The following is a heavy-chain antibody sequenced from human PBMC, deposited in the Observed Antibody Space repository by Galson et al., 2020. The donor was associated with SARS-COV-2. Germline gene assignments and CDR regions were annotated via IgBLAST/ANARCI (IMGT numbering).Heavy chain of an antibody. Sequence: SETLSLTCTVSAGSISSSSYYCAWIRQPPGKGLEWIGRIYYSGSTYYNPSLKSRVTISVDTSKNQFSLKLSSVTAADTAVYYCARTTIFGVVDRFDYWGQGTLVTVSS. CDR1: AGSISSSSYY. CDR3: ARTTIFGVVDRFDY. J-gene: IGHJ4*02. D-gene: IGHD3-3*01. CDR2: IYYSGST. V-gene: IGHV4-39*01.